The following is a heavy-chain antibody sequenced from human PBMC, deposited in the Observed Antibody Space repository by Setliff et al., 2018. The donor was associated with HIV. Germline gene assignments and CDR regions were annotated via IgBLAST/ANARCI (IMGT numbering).Heavy chain of an antibody. CDR3: ARDRTGGWALES. V-gene: IGHV1-2*02. Sequence: ASVKVSCKVSGYTFIDYFIHWVRQAPGQGLEWMGWISPYDLSERISQRFRGRVTMTRDTSINAAYLDLSGLTSDDTAVYYCARDRTGGWALESWGQGTLVTVSS. CDR1: GYTFIDYF. J-gene: IGHJ5*02. D-gene: IGHD2-8*02. CDR2: ISPYDLSE.